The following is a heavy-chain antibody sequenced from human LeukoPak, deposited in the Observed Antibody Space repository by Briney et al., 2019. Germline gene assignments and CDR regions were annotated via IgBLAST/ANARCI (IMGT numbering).Heavy chain of an antibody. CDR2: IRDNGDDT. CDR3: AKARGYSSSPSFDY. J-gene: IGHJ4*02. Sequence: GGSLRLSCAASGFTFSSYAMTWVRQAPGKGLEWVSGIRDNGDDTYYADSVKGRFTISRDNSKNTLYLQMNSLRAEDTALYYCAKARGYSSSPSFDYWGQGTLVTVSS. V-gene: IGHV3-23*01. CDR1: GFTFSSYA. D-gene: IGHD6-13*01.